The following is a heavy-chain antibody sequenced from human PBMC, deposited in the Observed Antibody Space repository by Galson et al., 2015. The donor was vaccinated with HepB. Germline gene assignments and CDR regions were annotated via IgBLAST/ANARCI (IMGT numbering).Heavy chain of an antibody. CDR1: GGSFSGYY. Sequence: SETLSLTCAVYGGSFSGYYWSWIRQPPGKGLEWIGEINHSGSTNYNPSLKRRVTISVDTSKNQFSLKLSSVTAADTAVYYCARGHRTGIAARAWAGDRWGYYYGMDVWGQGTTVTVSS. J-gene: IGHJ6*02. CDR2: INHSGST. D-gene: IGHD6-6*01. CDR3: ARGHRTGIAARAWAGDRWGYYYGMDV. V-gene: IGHV4-34*01.